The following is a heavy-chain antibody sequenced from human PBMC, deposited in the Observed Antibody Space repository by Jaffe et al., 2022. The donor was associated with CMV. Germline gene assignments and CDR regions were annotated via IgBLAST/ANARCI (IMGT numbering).Heavy chain of an antibody. D-gene: IGHD3-22*01. J-gene: IGHJ4*02. CDR2: IYHSGST. CDR3: ASSGGYYDSSDSGGFDY. Sequence: QVQLQESGPGLVKPSGTLSLTCAVSGGSISSSNWWSWVRQPPGKGLEWIGEIYHSGSTNYNPSLKSRVTISVDKSKNQFSLKLSSVTAADTAVYYCASSGGYYDSSDSGGFDYWGQGTLVTVSS. CDR1: GGSISSSNW. V-gene: IGHV4-4*02.